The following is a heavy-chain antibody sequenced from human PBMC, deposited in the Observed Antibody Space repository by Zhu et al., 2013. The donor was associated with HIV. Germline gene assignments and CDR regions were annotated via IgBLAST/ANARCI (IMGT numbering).Heavy chain of an antibody. Sequence: QVQLVQSGAEVKKPGASVKVSCKASGHTFTSYAMHWVRQAPGQRLEWMGWINAGNGNTKYSQKFQGRVTITRDTSASTAYMELSSLRSEDTAVYYCARGHSSSWYNWFDPGAREPWSPSPQ. CDR1: GHTFTSYA. CDR3: ARGHSSSWYNWFDP. D-gene: IGHD6-13*01. J-gene: IGHJ5*02. CDR2: INAGNGNT. V-gene: IGHV1-3*01.